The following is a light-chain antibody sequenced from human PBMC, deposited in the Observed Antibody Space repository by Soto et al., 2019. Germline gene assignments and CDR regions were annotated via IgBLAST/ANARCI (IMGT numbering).Light chain of an antibody. CDR3: QQLNGYPLT. CDR1: QGVSTY. V-gene: IGKV1-9*01. CDR2: AAS. J-gene: IGKJ4*01. Sequence: DIQLTQSPSFLSASVGDRVTITCRASQGVSTYLAWYQQKPGRAPKLLIYAASTLQSGVPSRFSGSGSGTEFTLTISSRQPEDSATYYCQQLNGYPLTFGGGTKVEIK.